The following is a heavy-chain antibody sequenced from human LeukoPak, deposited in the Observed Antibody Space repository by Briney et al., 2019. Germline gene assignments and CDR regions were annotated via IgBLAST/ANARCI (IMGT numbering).Heavy chain of an antibody. CDR2: IYTSGST. CDR1: GGSISSYY. Sequence: SETLSLTCTVSGGSISSYYWSWIRQPPGKGLEWIGYIYTSGSTNYNPSLKSRVTISVDTSKNQFSLKLGSVTAADTAVYYCARHQTYYDFWSGYYTGWFDPWGQGTLVTISS. V-gene: IGHV4-4*09. J-gene: IGHJ5*02. D-gene: IGHD3-3*01. CDR3: ARHQTYYDFWSGYYTGWFDP.